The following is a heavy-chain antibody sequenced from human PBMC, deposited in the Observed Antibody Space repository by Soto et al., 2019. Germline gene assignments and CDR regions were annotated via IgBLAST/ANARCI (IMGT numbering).Heavy chain of an antibody. CDR2: IIPIFGTA. CDR1: GGTFSSYA. J-gene: IGHJ5*02. D-gene: IGHD6-19*01. Sequence: QVQLVQSGAEVKKPGSSVKVSCKASGGTFSSYAISWVRQAPGQGPEWMGGIIPIFGTANYAQKFQGRVTITADESTSTAYMELSSLRSEDTAVYYCASPTFSPSARIAVAGTERWFDPWGQGTLVTVSS. CDR3: ASPTFSPSARIAVAGTERWFDP. V-gene: IGHV1-69*01.